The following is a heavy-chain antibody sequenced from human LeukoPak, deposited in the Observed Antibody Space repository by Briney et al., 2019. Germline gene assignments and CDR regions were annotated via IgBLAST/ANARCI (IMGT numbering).Heavy chain of an antibody. Sequence: PGGSLRLSCAASGFTFSSYGMHWVRQAPGKGLEWVAVMSYNGQITYYADSVKGRFTISRDNSQNMLYLQMNSLRVDGTSVYYCAKVQLERRELLPNFDSWGQGTLVTVSS. J-gene: IGHJ4*02. D-gene: IGHD1-1*01. CDR1: GFTFSSYG. CDR2: MSYNGQIT. CDR3: AKVQLERRELLPNFDS. V-gene: IGHV3-30*18.